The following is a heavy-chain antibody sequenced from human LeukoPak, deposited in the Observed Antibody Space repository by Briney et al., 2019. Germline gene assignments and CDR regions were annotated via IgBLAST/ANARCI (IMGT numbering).Heavy chain of an antibody. CDR3: ARESAGGPDY. CDR2: ISDDASYK. CDR1: GFTFSSYA. V-gene: IGHV3-30*03. J-gene: IGHJ4*02. D-gene: IGHD6-19*01. Sequence: GRSLRLSCAASGFTFSSYAMHWVRQPPGKGLEWVAVISDDASYKYYADSVKGRFAISRHSSKNSLYLQMNSLRAEDTAIYYCARESAGGPDYWGQGTLVTVSS.